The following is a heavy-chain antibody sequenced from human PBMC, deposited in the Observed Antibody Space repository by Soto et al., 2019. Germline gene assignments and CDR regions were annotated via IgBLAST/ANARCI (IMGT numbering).Heavy chain of an antibody. CDR3: ARGFCNFRNCSSHSWFDP. D-gene: IGHD2-2*01. CDR1: GYTFTSYG. CDR2: ISAYNGNT. V-gene: IGHV1-18*01. Sequence: ASVKVSCKASGYTFTSYGISWVRQAPGQGLEWMGWISAYNGNTNYAQKLQGRVTMTTDTSTSTVYMELSSLRSEDTAVYYCARGFCNFRNCSSHSWFDPWGQGTLVTVSS. J-gene: IGHJ5*02.